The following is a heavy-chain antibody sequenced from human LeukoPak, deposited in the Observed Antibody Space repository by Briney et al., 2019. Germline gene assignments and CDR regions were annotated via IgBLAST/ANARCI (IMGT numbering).Heavy chain of an antibody. D-gene: IGHD6-19*01. CDR2: IYYTGGT. CDR1: GGSIGSNY. CDR3: AKYGNSGWVIDN. V-gene: IGHV4-59*08. Sequence: SETRSLTCTVSGGSIGSNYWTWIRQPPGKGLEYIGYIYYTGGTNYNPSLKSRVTISVDTSKNQFSLKLSSVTAADTAVYFCAKYGNSGWVIDNWGQGTLVTVSS. J-gene: IGHJ4*02.